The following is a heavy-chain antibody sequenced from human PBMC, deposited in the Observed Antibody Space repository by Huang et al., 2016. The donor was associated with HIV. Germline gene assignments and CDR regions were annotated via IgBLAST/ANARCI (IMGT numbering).Heavy chain of an antibody. D-gene: IGHD2-15*01. CDR3: ARGLTRYCSGGSCPLGY. V-gene: IGHV7-4-1*02. Sequence: QVQLVQSGSELKKPGASAKVSCKASGYTFSNYAVSWVRQAPGQGLEWMGVISTNTGNPTYAQDFTGRFVFSLDTSVTTAWLQISSLKAEDTAVYYCARGLTRYCSGGSCPLGYWGQGTLVTVSS. CDR2: ISTNTGNP. J-gene: IGHJ4*02. CDR1: GYTFSNYA.